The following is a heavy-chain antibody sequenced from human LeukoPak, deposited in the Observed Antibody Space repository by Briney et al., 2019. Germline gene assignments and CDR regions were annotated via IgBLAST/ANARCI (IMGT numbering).Heavy chain of an antibody. D-gene: IGHD6-6*01. Sequence: SETLSLTCTVSGGSISSYYWSWIRQPPGKGLEWSVYIYYSGSTNYNPSLKSRVTISVDTSKNQFSLKLSSVTAADTAVYYCARAFRVYSSSTYYMDVWGKGTTVTVSS. CDR2: IYYSGST. J-gene: IGHJ6*03. CDR3: ARAFRVYSSSTYYMDV. CDR1: GGSISSYY. V-gene: IGHV4-59*01.